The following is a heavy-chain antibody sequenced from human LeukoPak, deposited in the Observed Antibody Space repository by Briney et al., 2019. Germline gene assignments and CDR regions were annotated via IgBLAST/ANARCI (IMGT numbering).Heavy chain of an antibody. Sequence: GGSLRLSCAASGFTFSTYEMSWVRQAPGKGLEWVAYIKQDGSEKYYVDSVKGRFTISRDNAKNSLYLQVNSLRAEDTAVYYCTRAAGSGTYLYYMDVWGKGTTVTVSS. J-gene: IGHJ6*03. V-gene: IGHV3-7*03. D-gene: IGHD3-10*01. CDR1: GFTFSTYE. CDR2: IKQDGSEK. CDR3: TRAAGSGTYLYYMDV.